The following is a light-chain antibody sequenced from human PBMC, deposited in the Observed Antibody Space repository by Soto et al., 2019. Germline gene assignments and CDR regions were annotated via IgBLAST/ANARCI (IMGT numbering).Light chain of an antibody. CDR1: SSDIGTYNY. V-gene: IGLV2-14*01. Sequence: QSVLNQPASVSGSPGQSITISCTGTSSDIGTYNYVSWYQQHPGKAPKLMIYDVSNRPSGVSNRFSGSKSGSTASLTISGLQAEDEADYYCNSYTTSTTFVFGTGTKVTVL. CDR2: DVS. J-gene: IGLJ1*01. CDR3: NSYTTSTTFV.